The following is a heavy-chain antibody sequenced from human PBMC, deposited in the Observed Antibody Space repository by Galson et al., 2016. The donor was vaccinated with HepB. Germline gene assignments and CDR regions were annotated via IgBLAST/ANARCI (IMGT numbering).Heavy chain of an antibody. CDR2: ITWDGEKT. CDR3: VLGGPAMLTSPYSSYKDV. D-gene: IGHD5-18*01. J-gene: IGHJ6*03. Sequence: SLRLSCAASGFIFDDYTMHWVRQAPGKGLEWVPVITWDGEKTNYADSVKGRFTISRDNTKNSLYLQMNSLRSEDTALYYCVLGGPAMLTSPYSSYKDVWGKGTTVTVSS. V-gene: IGHV3-43*01. CDR1: GFIFDDYT.